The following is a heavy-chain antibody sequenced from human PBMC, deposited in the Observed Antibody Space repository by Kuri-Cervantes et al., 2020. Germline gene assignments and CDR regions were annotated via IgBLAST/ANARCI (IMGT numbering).Heavy chain of an antibody. J-gene: IGHJ2*01. V-gene: IGHV3-48*02. D-gene: IGHD3-16*01. CDR1: GFTFSSYS. CDR3: TWGRFDL. CDR2: ISSSSSTI. Sequence: GESLKISCAASGFTFSSYSMNWVRQAPGKGPEWISYISSSSSTIYYADSVKGRFTISRDNAKNSPYLQVNSLRDEDTAVYYCTWGRFDLWGRGTLVTVSS.